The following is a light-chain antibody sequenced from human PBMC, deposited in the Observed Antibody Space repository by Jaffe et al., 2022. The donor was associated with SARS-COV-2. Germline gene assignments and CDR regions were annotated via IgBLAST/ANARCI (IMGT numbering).Light chain of an antibody. CDR2: WAS. CDR1: QSVLYSSNNKNY. V-gene: IGKV4-1*01. J-gene: IGKJ4*01. CDR3: QQYYSRPLT. Sequence: EIVMTQPPDSVAVSLGERATIHCKSSQSVLYSSNNKNYLAWYQQKPGQPPKLLIYWASTRESGVPDRFSGGGSGTDFTLTITNLQAEDVAVYYCQQYYSRPLTFGGGTKVEIK.